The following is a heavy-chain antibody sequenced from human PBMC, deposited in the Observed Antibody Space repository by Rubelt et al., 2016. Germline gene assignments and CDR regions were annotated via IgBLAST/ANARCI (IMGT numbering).Heavy chain of an antibody. CDR1: GGSFSGYY. V-gene: IGHV4-34*01. D-gene: IGHD6-19*01. CDR3: AIDSISSGWYEGY. Sequence: QVQLQQWGAGLLKPSETLSLTCAVYGGSFSGYYWSWIRQPPGKGLEWIGEINHSGSTNYNPSLKSRVTISVDTSKNQFSLKLSSVTAADTAVYDCAIDSISSGWYEGYWGQGTLVTVSS. CDR2: INHSGST. J-gene: IGHJ4*02.